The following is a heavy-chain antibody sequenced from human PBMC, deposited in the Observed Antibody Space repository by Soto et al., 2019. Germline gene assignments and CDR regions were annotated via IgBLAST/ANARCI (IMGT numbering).Heavy chain of an antibody. V-gene: IGHV3-30*18. J-gene: IGHJ6*02. CDR3: VKEGRGSSTSCSRCYTLDV. Sequence: PGGSLSLTCGASGFTFSTYGMHWVWQAPGKGLGWVAALSHDESNKFYADSVKGRFTISRDNSKNTLYLEMFSLRAEDTAVYYCVKEGRGSSTSCSRCYTLDVWGQGTTVTVSS. CDR1: GFTFSTYG. CDR2: LSHDESNK. D-gene: IGHD2-2*01.